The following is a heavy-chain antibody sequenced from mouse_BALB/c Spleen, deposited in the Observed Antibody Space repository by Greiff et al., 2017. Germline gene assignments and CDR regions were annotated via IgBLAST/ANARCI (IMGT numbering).Heavy chain of an antibody. D-gene: IGHD1-1*01. J-gene: IGHJ1*01. V-gene: IGHV2-4-1*01. CDR2: IWSGGST. CDR3: ARKEDGSSLYWYFDV. CDR1: GFSLTSYG. Sequence: VKLVESGPGLVQPSQSLSITCTVSGFSLTSYGVHWVRQSPGKGLEWLGVIWSGGSTDYNAAFISRLSISKDNSKSQVFFKMNSLQADDTAIYYCARKEDGSSLYWYFDVWGAGTTVTVSS.